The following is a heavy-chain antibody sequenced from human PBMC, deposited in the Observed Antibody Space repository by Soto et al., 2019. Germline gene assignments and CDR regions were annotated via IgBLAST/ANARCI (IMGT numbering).Heavy chain of an antibody. V-gene: IGHV1-69*02. Sequence: QVQLVQSGAEVKKPGSSVKVSCKASGGTFSSYTISWVRQAPGQGLEWMGRIIPILGIANYAQKFQGRVTITADKSTSTAYMELSSLRSEDTAVYYCARGSGYDLYYYYGRDVWGQGTTVTVSS. CDR2: IIPILGIA. J-gene: IGHJ6*02. D-gene: IGHD5-12*01. CDR3: ARGSGYDLYYYYGRDV. CDR1: GGTFSSYT.